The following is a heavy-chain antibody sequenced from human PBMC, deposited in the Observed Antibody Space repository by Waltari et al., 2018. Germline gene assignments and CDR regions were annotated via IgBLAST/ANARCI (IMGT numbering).Heavy chain of an antibody. CDR3: ARGSPYSCSWYCPLDY. J-gene: IGHJ4*02. D-gene: IGHD6-13*01. CDR1: GNTFTSYD. V-gene: IGHV1-8*01. CDR2: INPNSGNT. Sequence: QVKLVQSGAEGSKHGASVKVSCKASGNTFTSYDIKRVGQAIGQGLEWMGWINPNSGNTGYAQKFLGRVTMTRNTSISTAYMELGSLRSDDTAVYYCARGSPYSCSWYCPLDYWGQGTLVTVSS.